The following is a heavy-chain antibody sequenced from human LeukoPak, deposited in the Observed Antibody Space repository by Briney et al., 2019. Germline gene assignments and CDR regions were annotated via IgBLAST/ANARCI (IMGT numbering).Heavy chain of an antibody. V-gene: IGHV4-31*03. CDR2: IFYSEST. J-gene: IGHJ3*02. Sequence: PSETLSLTCTVSGDSISSGDYYWNWFRQHPGKGLEWIGYIFYSESTFYNPSLKSRVTISVDTSKNQFSLKLSSVTAADTAVYYCARDPIAVAAAFDIWGQGTMVTVSS. CDR1: GDSISSGDYY. D-gene: IGHD6-19*01. CDR3: ARDPIAVAAAFDI.